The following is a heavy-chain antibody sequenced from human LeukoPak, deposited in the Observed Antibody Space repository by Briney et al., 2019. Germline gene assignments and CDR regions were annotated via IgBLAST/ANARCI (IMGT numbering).Heavy chain of an antibody. CDR3: ARKATTGPTKAAFDI. Sequence: SETLSLTCAVYGGSFSGYYWSWIRQPPGKGLEWIGEINHSGSTNYNPSLKSRVTMSVDTSKNQFSLKLSSVTAVDTAVYYCARKATTGPTKAAFDIWGQGTMVTVSS. V-gene: IGHV4-34*01. D-gene: IGHD4-17*01. CDR1: GGSFSGYY. CDR2: INHSGST. J-gene: IGHJ3*02.